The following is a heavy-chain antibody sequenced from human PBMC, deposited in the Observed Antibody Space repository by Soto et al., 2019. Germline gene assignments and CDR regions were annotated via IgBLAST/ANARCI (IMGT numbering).Heavy chain of an antibody. CDR1: GFTFSSYW. CDR3: ARDFYGSSWYGYYYGMDV. D-gene: IGHD6-13*01. CDR2: IKQDGSEK. Sequence: GGSLRLSCAASGFTFSSYWMSWVRQAPGKGLEWVANIKQDGSEKYYVDSVKGRFTISRDNAKNSLYLQMNSLRAEDTAMYYCARDFYGSSWYGYYYGMDVWGQGTTVTVSS. V-gene: IGHV3-7*03. J-gene: IGHJ6*02.